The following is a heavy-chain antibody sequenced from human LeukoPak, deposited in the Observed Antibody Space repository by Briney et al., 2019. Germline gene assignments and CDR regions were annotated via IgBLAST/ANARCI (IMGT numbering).Heavy chain of an antibody. CDR2: IYYSGNT. Sequence: SETLSLTCTVPGGSISSSSYYWGWIRQPPWKGPEWIGCIYYSGNTYYNPSLKSRVTLSVDTSKNQFSLKLSSVTAADTAVYYCARRRILTGYPDAFDIWGQGTMVTVSS. V-gene: IGHV4-39*01. J-gene: IGHJ3*02. CDR1: GGSISSSSYY. CDR3: ARRRILTGYPDAFDI. D-gene: IGHD3-9*01.